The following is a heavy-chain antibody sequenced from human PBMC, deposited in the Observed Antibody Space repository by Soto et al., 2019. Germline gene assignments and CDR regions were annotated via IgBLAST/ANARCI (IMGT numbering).Heavy chain of an antibody. CDR2: IYPGDSDT. Sequence: GESPKISCKGSGYSFTSYWIGWVRQMPGKGLEWMGIIYPGDSDTRYSPSFQGQVTISADKSISTAYLQWSSLKASDTAMYYCAKLNSPVDDIVVVPAAWVVGWFDPWGQGTLVTVSS. D-gene: IGHD2-2*01. V-gene: IGHV5-51*01. CDR1: GYSFTSYW. CDR3: AKLNSPVDDIVVVPAAWVVGWFDP. J-gene: IGHJ5*02.